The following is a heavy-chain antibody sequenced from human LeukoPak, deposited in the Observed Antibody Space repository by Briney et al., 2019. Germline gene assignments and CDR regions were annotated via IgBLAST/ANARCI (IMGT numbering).Heavy chain of an antibody. CDR2: IYYSGST. D-gene: IGHD3-10*01. Sequence: SETLSLTCTVSGGSISSYYWSWIRQPPGKGLEWIGYIYYSGSTNYHPSLKSRVTISVDTSKNQFSLRLSSVTAADTAVYYCARLWFGPYYYGMDVWGQGTTVTVSS. CDR1: GGSISSYY. CDR3: ARLWFGPYYYGMDV. V-gene: IGHV4-59*08. J-gene: IGHJ6*02.